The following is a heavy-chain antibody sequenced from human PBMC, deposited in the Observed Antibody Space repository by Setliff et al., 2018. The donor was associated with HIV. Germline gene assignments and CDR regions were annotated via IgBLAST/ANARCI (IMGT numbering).Heavy chain of an antibody. V-gene: IGHV4-4*07. CDR2: FHATGVT. J-gene: IGHJ5*02. CDR3: ARGAGCLGNDCDAYFGP. CDR1: GGSHNGYS. D-gene: IGHD2-21*01. Sequence: SETLSLTCTVSGGSHNGYSWSWIRQAAGEGLEWVGRFHATGVTNYSPSLKSRVSMSIDKSKSQFSLKLTSMTAADTAVYYCARGAGCLGNDCDAYFGPWGQGILVTVSS.